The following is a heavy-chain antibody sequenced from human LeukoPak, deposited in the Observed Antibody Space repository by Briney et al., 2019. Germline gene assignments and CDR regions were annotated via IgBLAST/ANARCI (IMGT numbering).Heavy chain of an antibody. J-gene: IGHJ4*02. Sequence: SETLSLTCGVSGGSITTTNYWSWVRQPPGQGLEWIGEISLTGRTNYNPSLKSRVNISIDESKNHLYLNLASVTAADTAVYYRSRETGPFCPFGHWGQGTLVAVTS. CDR1: GGSITTTNY. V-gene: IGHV4-4*02. CDR3: SRETGPFCPFGH. D-gene: IGHD7-27*01. CDR2: ISLTGRT.